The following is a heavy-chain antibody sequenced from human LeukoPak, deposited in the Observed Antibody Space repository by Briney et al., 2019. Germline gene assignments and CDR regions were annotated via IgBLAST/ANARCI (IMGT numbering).Heavy chain of an antibody. V-gene: IGHV3-30*04. J-gene: IGHJ3*02. CDR2: ISYDGSNK. D-gene: IGHD3-3*01. CDR1: GFTFSSYA. Sequence: GGSLRLSCAASGFTFSSYAMHWVRQAPGKGLEWVAVISYDGSNKYYADSVKGRFTISRDNSKNTLYLQMNSLRAEDTAVYYCARGLRSTIFGVVISHDAFDIWGQGTMVTVSS. CDR3: ARGLRSTIFGVVISHDAFDI.